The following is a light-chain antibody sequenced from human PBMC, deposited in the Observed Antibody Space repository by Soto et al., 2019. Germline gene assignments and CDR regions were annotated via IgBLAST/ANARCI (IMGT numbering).Light chain of an antibody. CDR2: DTS. J-gene: IGKJ3*01. V-gene: IGKV3-20*01. CDR1: QSVNNNY. CDR3: QHCDYLPI. Sequence: EIVLMQSPGTLSLSPGEGATLSCRASQSVNNNYLAWYQQRPGQAPTVLIFDTSRRATGVPDRFSGSGSGTDFTLRISRVEPDDFAVYYCQHCDYLPIFGPGTTVDFK.